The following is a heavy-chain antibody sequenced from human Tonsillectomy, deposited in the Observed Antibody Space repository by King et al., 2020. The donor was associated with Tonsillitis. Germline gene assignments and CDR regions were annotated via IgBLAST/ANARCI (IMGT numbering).Heavy chain of an antibody. Sequence: QLVQSGAEVKKPGESLKISCKGSGYSFTSYWIGWVRQMPGKGLEWMEINYPGDSDTRYSPSFQGQVTISADKSIGTAYLQWSSLKASDTAMYYCARRAEQWLVGLYYFDYWGQGTLVTVSS. V-gene: IGHV5-51*01. J-gene: IGHJ4*02. CDR1: GYSFTSYW. CDR3: ARRAEQWLVGLYYFDY. CDR2: NYPGDSDT. D-gene: IGHD6-19*01.